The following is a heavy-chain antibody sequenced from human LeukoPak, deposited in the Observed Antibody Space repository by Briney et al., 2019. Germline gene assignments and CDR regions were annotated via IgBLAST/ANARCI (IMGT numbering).Heavy chain of an antibody. J-gene: IGHJ4*02. CDR3: ARDVPNYYGSGSPDY. CDR1: GYTFTGYY. Sequence: GASVKVSCKASGYTFTGYYMHWVRQAPGQGLEWMGRINPNSGGTNYAQKFQGRVTMTRDTSISTAYMELSRLRSDDTSVHYCARDVPNYYGSGSPDYWGQGTLVAVSS. D-gene: IGHD3-10*01. CDR2: INPNSGGT. V-gene: IGHV1-2*06.